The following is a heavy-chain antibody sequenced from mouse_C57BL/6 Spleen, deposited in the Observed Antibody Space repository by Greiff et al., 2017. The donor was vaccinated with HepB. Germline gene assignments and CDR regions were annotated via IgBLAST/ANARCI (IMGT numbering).Heavy chain of an antibody. CDR3: AHGSSYGYFDV. Sequence: EVKLQESGPGLVKPSQSLSLTCSVTGYSITSGYYWNWIRQFPGNKLEWMGYISYDGSNNYNPSLKNRISITRDTSKSQFFLKLNSVTTEDTATYYCAHGSSYGYFDVWGTGTTVTVSS. V-gene: IGHV3-6*01. D-gene: IGHD1-1*01. J-gene: IGHJ1*03. CDR1: GYSITSGYY. CDR2: ISYDGSN.